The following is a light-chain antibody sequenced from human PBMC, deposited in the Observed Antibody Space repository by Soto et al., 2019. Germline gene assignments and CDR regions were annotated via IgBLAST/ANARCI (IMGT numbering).Light chain of an antibody. V-gene: IGKV3-20*01. CDR2: GAS. J-gene: IGKJ1*01. CDR1: QSFTSRS. Sequence: EIVLTQSPGTLSLSPGERATLSCRASQSFTSRSLAWYQQKPGLAPRLLISGASNRAAGIPDSFSGSGSGTDFTLPISRLEPEDFAVYYCQQYDSSPRTFGQGTPVDIK. CDR3: QQYDSSPRT.